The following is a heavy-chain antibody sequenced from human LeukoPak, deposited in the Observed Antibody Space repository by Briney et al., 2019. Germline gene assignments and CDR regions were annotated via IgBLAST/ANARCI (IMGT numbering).Heavy chain of an antibody. CDR2: MNPNSGNT. Sequence: ASVKVSCKASGYTFTSYDINWVRQATGQGLEWMGWMNPNSGNTGYAQKFQGRVTITRNTSISTAYMELSSLRSEDTAVYYCARRYEYSSGWYYFDYWGQGTLVTVSS. V-gene: IGHV1-8*03. CDR3: ARRYEYSSGWYYFDY. D-gene: IGHD6-19*01. CDR1: GYTFTSYD. J-gene: IGHJ4*02.